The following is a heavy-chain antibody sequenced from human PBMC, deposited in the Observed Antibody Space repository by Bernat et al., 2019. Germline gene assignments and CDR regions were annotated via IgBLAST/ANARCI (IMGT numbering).Heavy chain of an antibody. J-gene: IGHJ6*02. Sequence: QVQLVQSGAEVKKPGASAKVSCKASGYTFTSYAMHWVRQAPGQRLEWMGWINAGNGNTKYSQKFQGRVTITRDTSASTAYMELCSLRSEDTAVYYCARYCSGGSCYFYLYGMDVWGQGTTVTVSS. CDR2: INAGNGNT. CDR1: GYTFTSYA. V-gene: IGHV1-3*01. D-gene: IGHD2-15*01. CDR3: ARYCSGGSCYFYLYGMDV.